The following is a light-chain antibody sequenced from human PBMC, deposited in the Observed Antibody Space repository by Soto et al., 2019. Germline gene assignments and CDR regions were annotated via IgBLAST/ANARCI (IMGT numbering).Light chain of an antibody. Sequence: DIQMTQSPSSLSASLGDRVTNTCQASQDINNYLNWYQQKQGKAPKLLISDASNLETGVPSRFSGSRFGTDFTFTISSMQPEDIATYYCQQYDNLPITFGQGTRLEIK. J-gene: IGKJ5*01. CDR2: DAS. CDR1: QDINNY. V-gene: IGKV1-33*01. CDR3: QQYDNLPIT.